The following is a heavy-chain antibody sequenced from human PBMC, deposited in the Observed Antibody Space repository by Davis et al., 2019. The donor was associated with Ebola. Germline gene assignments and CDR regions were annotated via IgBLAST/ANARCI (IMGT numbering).Heavy chain of an antibody. Sequence: AASVKVSCKASGYTFTSYAMHWVRQAPGQRLEWMGWINVGNGNTKYSQKFQGRVTITRDTSASTAYMELSSLRSDDTAVYYCARFGYCSGGSCYLEGYYYYYGMDVWGQGTTVTVSS. CDR3: ARFGYCSGGSCYLEGYYYYYGMDV. J-gene: IGHJ6*02. V-gene: IGHV1-3*01. CDR1: GYTFTSYA. CDR2: INVGNGNT. D-gene: IGHD2-15*01.